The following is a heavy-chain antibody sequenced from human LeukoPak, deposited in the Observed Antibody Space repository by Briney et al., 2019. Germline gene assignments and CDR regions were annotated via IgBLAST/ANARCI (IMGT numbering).Heavy chain of an antibody. CDR1: GGTFSSYT. J-gene: IGHJ3*02. V-gene: IGHV1-69*04. D-gene: IGHD6-6*01. Sequence: SVMVSCKASGGTFSSYTISWVRQAPGQGLEWMGRIIPILGIANYAQKFQGRVTITADKSTSTAYMELSSLRSEDTAVYYCARDKGLAPHHDAFDIWGQGTMVTVSS. CDR3: ARDKGLAPHHDAFDI. CDR2: IIPILGIA.